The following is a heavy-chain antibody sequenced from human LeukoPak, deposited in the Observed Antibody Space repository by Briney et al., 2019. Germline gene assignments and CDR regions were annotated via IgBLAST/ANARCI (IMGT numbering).Heavy chain of an antibody. Sequence: SVKVSCTASGGTFSSYAISWVRQAPGQGLEWMGGIIPIFGTANYAQKFQGRVTITADESTSTAYMELSSLRSEDTAVYYCARDFSSWYERPHTGFDYWGQGTLVTVSS. J-gene: IGHJ4*02. CDR2: IIPIFGTA. D-gene: IGHD6-13*01. CDR1: GGTFSSYA. CDR3: ARDFSSWYERPHTGFDY. V-gene: IGHV1-69*13.